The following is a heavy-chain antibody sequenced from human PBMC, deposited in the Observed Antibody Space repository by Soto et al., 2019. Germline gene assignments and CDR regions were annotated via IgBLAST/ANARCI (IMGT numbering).Heavy chain of an antibody. Sequence: QVTVKESGPVLVKPTETLTLTCTVSGFSLSNAGLGVSWIRQPPGKALEWLAHIFSNDEKSYSTALKSRLTTSXDXTKSQVVLTMTNMDPVDTATYYCASTYSTSWYGFDPWGQGTLVTVSS. CDR3: ASTYSTSWYGFDP. V-gene: IGHV2-26*04. CDR1: GFSLSNAGLG. J-gene: IGHJ5*02. D-gene: IGHD6-13*01. CDR2: IFSNDEK.